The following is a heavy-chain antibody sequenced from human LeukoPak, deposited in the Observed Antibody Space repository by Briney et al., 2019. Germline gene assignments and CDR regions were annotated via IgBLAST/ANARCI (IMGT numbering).Heavy chain of an antibody. V-gene: IGHV4-59*01. CDR2: IYYSGST. CDR3: ARAGYSDYVDYYLGMDV. CDR1: GGTLSSYY. Sequence: LETLSLTCTVSGGTLSSYYWNWMRQPPGKGLEWIGYIYYSGSTNYNPSLKSRVTISVDTSKNQFSLKLSSVTAADTAVYYCARAGYSDYVDYYLGMDVWRKGTTVTVSS. D-gene: IGHD4-11*01. J-gene: IGHJ6*04.